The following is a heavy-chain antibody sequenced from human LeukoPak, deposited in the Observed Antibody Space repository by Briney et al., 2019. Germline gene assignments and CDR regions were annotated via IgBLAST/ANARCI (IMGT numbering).Heavy chain of an antibody. CDR3: ARVLSGYSYGPVDY. J-gene: IGHJ4*02. D-gene: IGHD5-18*01. Sequence: SETLSLTCTVSGGSISSGSYYWSWIRQPAGKGLEWIGRIYTSGSTNYNPSLKSRVTISLDTSKNQFSLKPSSVTAADTAVYYCARVLSGYSYGPVDYWGQGTLVTVSS. V-gene: IGHV4-61*02. CDR1: GGSISSGSYY. CDR2: IYTSGST.